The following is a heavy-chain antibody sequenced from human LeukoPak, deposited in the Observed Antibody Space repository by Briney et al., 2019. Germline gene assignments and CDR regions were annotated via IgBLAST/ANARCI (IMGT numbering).Heavy chain of an antibody. CDR2: IYYSGST. CDR1: GGSISSGGYY. D-gene: IGHD2-15*01. Sequence: LSLTCTVSGGSISSGGYYWSWIRQHPGKGLEWIGHIYYSGSTYYNPSLKSRVTISVDTSKNQFSLKLSSVTAADTAVYYCARGTYCSGGSCYDLWGQGTLVTVSS. J-gene: IGHJ4*02. V-gene: IGHV4-31*03. CDR3: ARGTYCSGGSCYDL.